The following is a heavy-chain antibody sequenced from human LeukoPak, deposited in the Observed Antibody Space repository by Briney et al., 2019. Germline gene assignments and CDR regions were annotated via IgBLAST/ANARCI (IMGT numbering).Heavy chain of an antibody. CDR1: GYTFTGYY. Sequence: ASVKVPCKASGYTFTGYYMHWVRQAPGQGLEWMGWINPNSGGTNYAQKFQGRVTMTRDTSISTAYMELSRLRSDDTAVYYCARDMTSSSWPSMSVWGQGTLVTVSS. V-gene: IGHV1-2*02. CDR3: ARDMTSSSWPSMSV. CDR2: INPNSGGT. D-gene: IGHD6-13*01. J-gene: IGHJ4*02.